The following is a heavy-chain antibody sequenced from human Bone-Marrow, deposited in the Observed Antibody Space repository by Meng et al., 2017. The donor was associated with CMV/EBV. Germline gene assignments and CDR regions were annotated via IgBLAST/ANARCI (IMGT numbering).Heavy chain of an antibody. D-gene: IGHD6-19*01. Sequence: SVKVSCKASGGTFSSYAISWVRQAPGQGLEWMGGIIPIFGTANYAQKFQGRVTITTDESTSTAYKELSSLRSEDTAVYYCAREGPRIEVGGQWLVGGWFDPWGQGTLVTVSS. J-gene: IGHJ5*02. CDR3: AREGPRIEVGGQWLVGGWFDP. CDR2: IIPIFGTA. CDR1: GGTFSSYA. V-gene: IGHV1-69*05.